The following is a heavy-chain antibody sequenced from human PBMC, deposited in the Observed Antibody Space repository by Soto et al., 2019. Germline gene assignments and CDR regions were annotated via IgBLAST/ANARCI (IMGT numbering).Heavy chain of an antibody. Sequence: GGSLRLSCAASGFTFSSYAMHWVRQAPGKGLEWVAVIWYDGSNKYYADSVKGRFTISRDNSKNTLYLQMNSLRAEDTVVYYCAREISCCGVCLGLYYYYMVVWGKGTTVTGSS. D-gene: IGHD3-10*02. CDR1: GFTFSSYA. V-gene: IGHV3-33*08. J-gene: IGHJ6*03. CDR3: AREISCCGVCLGLYYYYMVV. CDR2: IWYDGSNK.